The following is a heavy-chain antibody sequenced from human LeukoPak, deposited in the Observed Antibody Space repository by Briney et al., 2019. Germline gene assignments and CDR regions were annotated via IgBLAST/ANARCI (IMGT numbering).Heavy chain of an antibody. CDR3: ARDRTEYSSGWYHWY. V-gene: IGHV3-53*01. CDR2: IYSGGST. J-gene: IGHJ4*02. D-gene: IGHD6-19*01. CDR1: GFTISSNY. Sequence: GGSLRLSRAASGFTISSNYMSWVRQAPGKGLEWVSVIYSGGSTYYADSVKGRFTISRDNSQNTLYLQMNSLRAEDTAVYYCARDRTEYSSGWYHWYWGQGTLVTVSS.